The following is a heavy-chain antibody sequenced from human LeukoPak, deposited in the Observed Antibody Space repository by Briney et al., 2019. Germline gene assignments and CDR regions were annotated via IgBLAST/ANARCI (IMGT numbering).Heavy chain of an antibody. Sequence: PGVSLRLSCAASGFTFSSYGMHWVRQAPGKGLEWVAAISSDGNNRDYAESVMGRFTISRDSSKNTLYLEMNSLRDEDTAVYHCANYLVRGIVIPSYFDSWGQGALVTVSP. CDR3: ANYLVRGIVIPSYFDS. CDR1: GFTFSSYG. CDR2: ISSDGNNR. V-gene: IGHV3-30*19. J-gene: IGHJ4*02. D-gene: IGHD3-10*01.